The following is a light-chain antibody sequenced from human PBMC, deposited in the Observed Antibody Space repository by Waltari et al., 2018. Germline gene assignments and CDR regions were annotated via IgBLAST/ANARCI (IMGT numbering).Light chain of an antibody. CDR3: QQYYTTPYT. CDR2: WAS. J-gene: IGKJ2*01. CDR1: QSVLHSAHNKNY. V-gene: IGKV4-1*01. Sequence: DIVMTQSPDSLAMSLGERATIHCKSSQSVLHSAHNKNYLAWYQQKPGQPPNLLIYWASTRESGVPDRFSGSGSGTDFTLTISSLQAEDVAVYYCQQYYTTPYTFGQGTKLEIK.